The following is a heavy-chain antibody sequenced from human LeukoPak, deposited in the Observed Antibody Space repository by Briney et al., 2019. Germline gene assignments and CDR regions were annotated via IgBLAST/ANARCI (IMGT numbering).Heavy chain of an antibody. CDR1: GYTFTGYY. Sequence: GASVKVSCKAPGYTFTGYYMHWVRQAPGQGLERMGIINPSGGSTTYSQKFRGRVTMTRDMSTSTVYMELSSLRSQDTAVYYCARDKQQVVVSHWYFDLWGRGTLVTVSS. D-gene: IGHD6-13*01. V-gene: IGHV1-46*01. J-gene: IGHJ2*01. CDR3: ARDKQQVVVSHWYFDL. CDR2: INPSGGST.